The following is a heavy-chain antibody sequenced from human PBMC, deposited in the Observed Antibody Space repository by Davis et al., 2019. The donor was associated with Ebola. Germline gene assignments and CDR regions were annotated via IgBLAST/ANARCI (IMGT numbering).Heavy chain of an antibody. D-gene: IGHD2-15*01. CDR2: INPSGGST. J-gene: IGHJ6*02. CDR1: GYTFTSYY. V-gene: IGHV1-46*01. CDR3: ARDGGYCSGGSCYRPNYYYGMDV. Sequence: ASVKVSCKASGYTFTSYYMHWVRQAPGQGLEWMGIINPSGGSTSYAQKFQGRVTMTRDTSTSTVYMELSSLRSEDTAVYYCARDGGYCSGGSCYRPNYYYGMDVWGQGTTVTVS.